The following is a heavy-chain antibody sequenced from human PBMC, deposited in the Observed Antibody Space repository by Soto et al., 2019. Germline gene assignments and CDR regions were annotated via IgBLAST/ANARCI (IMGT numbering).Heavy chain of an antibody. CDR3: ARGYDFWSGYYYFDY. CDR1: GFTFSSYS. CDR2: ISSSSSYI. Sequence: GGSLRLSCAASGFTFSSYSMNWVRQAPGKGLEWVSSISSSSSYIYYADSVKGRFTISRDNAKNSLYLQMNSLRAEDTAVYYCARGYDFWSGYYYFDYWGQGTLVTVSS. V-gene: IGHV3-21*01. D-gene: IGHD3-3*01. J-gene: IGHJ4*02.